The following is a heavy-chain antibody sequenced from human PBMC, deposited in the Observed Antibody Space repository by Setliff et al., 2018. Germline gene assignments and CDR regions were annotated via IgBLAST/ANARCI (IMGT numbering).Heavy chain of an antibody. J-gene: IGHJ4*02. D-gene: IGHD6-19*01. CDR3: ARLGFYSSGWHNTPYYFDD. CDR1: GGYIRNSSYY. V-gene: IGHV4-39*07. CDR2: IYYSGST. Sequence: ETLSLTCTVSGGYIRNSSYYWGWIRQPPGKGLEWIGTIYYSGSTYHNPSLKSRVTISVDTSKNQFSLNLSSVTAADTAVYYRARLGFYSSGWHNTPYYFDDWGQGTLVTVSS.